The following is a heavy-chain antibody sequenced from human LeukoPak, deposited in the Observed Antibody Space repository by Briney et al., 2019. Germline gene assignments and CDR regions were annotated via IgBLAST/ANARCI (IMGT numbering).Heavy chain of an antibody. D-gene: IGHD2-2*01. J-gene: IGHJ6*02. CDR2: IYYSGST. CDR3: APGGYCSSTSCYFGMDV. CDR1: GGSISSGDYY. V-gene: IGHV4-30-4*01. Sequence: SETLSLTCTVSGGSISSGDYYWSWIRQPPGKGLEWIGYIYYSGSTYYNPSLKSRVTISVDTSKNQFSLKLSSMTAADTAVYYCAPGGYCSSTSCYFGMDVWGQGTTVTVSS.